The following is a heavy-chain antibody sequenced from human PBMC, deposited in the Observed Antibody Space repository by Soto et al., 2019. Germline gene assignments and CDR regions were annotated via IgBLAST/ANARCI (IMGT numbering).Heavy chain of an antibody. CDR3: ARATARTIVRIYYGMDV. V-gene: IGHV3-33*01. CDR1: GFTFSSYG. Sequence: GGSLRLSCAASGFTFSSYGMHWVRQAPGKGLEWVAVIWYDGSNKYYADSVKGRFTISRDNSKNTLYLQMNSLRAEDTAVYYCARATARTIVRIYYGMDVWDQGTKVT. D-gene: IGHD3-10*01. CDR2: IWYDGSNK. J-gene: IGHJ6*02.